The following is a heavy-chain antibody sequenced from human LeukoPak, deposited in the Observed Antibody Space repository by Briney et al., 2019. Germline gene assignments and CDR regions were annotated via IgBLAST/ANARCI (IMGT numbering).Heavy chain of an antibody. CDR2: MIQDGSEK. CDR1: GLTFSSYW. CDR3: ARDSPLTPSNTNCYNEY. J-gene: IGHJ4*02. D-gene: IGHD1-1*01. V-gene: IGHV3-7*04. Sequence: TGGCLRLSCAVSGLTFSSYWMTWVRQAPGKGLEWVAHMIQDGSEKYYVDSVKGRFTISRDNAKNSLYLQMNSLRAEDTAVYYCARDSPLTPSNTNCYNEYWGQGTQVTV.